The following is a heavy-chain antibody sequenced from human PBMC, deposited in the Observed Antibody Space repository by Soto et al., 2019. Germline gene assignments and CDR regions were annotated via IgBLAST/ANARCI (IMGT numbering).Heavy chain of an antibody. CDR2: IDPSDSQT. Sequence: GKSLKISCKGSGYSFAGYWITWVRQKPGKGLEWMGRIDPSDSQTYYSPSLRGHVTISVTKSITTVFLQWSSLRASDTAMYYCARQIYDSDTGPNFQYYFDSWGQGTPVTVSS. CDR1: GYSFAGYW. D-gene: IGHD3-22*01. V-gene: IGHV5-10-1*01. CDR3: ARQIYDSDTGPNFQYYFDS. J-gene: IGHJ4*02.